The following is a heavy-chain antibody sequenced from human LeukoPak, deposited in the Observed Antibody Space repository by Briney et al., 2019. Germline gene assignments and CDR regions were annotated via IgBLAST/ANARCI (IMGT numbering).Heavy chain of an antibody. CDR3: ARDLGVVRAFDI. CDR1: GYTFTGYY. Sequence: ASVKVSCKASGYTFTGYYMHWVRQAPGQGLEWMGWINPNSGGTNYAQKFQGRVTMTRDTSINTAYMELSRLRSDDTAVYYCARDLGVVRAFDIWGQGTMVTVSS. J-gene: IGHJ3*02. CDR2: INPNSGGT. V-gene: IGHV1-2*02. D-gene: IGHD2-2*01.